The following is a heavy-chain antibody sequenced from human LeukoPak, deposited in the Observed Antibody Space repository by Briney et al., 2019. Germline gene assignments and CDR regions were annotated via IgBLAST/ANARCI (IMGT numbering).Heavy chain of an antibody. J-gene: IGHJ4*02. CDR1: GFTVSSNY. V-gene: IGHV3-30*03. CDR2: ISYDGSNK. D-gene: IGHD3-9*01. CDR3: ARGTYYNTLTGFRGRILGLDY. Sequence: GGSLRLSCAASGFTVSSNYMSWVRQAPGKGLEWVAVISYDGSNKYYADSVKGRFTISRDNSKNTLYLQMNSLRAEDTAIYYCARGTYYNTLTGFRGRILGLDYWGQGTLVTVSS.